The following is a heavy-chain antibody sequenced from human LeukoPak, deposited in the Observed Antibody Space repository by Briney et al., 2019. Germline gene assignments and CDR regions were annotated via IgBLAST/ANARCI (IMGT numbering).Heavy chain of an antibody. D-gene: IGHD3-22*01. Sequence: PGGSLRLSCAASGFTFSSYSMNWVRQAPGKGLEWVSSISSSSSYIYYADSVKGRFTISRDNAKNSLYLQMNSLRAEDTAVYYCARGSFGYDSSGYYPYYYYYYGMDVWGQGTTVTVSS. CDR1: GFTFSSYS. CDR3: ARGSFGYDSSGYYPYYYYYYGMDV. CDR2: ISSSSSYI. J-gene: IGHJ6*02. V-gene: IGHV3-21*01.